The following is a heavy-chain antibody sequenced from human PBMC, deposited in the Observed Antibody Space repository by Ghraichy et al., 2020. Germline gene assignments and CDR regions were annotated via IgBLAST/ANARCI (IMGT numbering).Heavy chain of an antibody. V-gene: IGHV3-23*01. D-gene: IGHD6-13*01. J-gene: IGHJ4*02. Sequence: GGSLRLSCAASGFTFSSYAMSWVRQAPGKGLEWVSAISGSGGSTYYADSVKGRFTISRDNSKNTLYLQMNSLRAEDTAVYYCAISDILYSGSSPPFDYWGQGTLVTVSS. CDR3: AISDILYSGSSPPFDY. CDR2: ISGSGGST. CDR1: GFTFSSYA.